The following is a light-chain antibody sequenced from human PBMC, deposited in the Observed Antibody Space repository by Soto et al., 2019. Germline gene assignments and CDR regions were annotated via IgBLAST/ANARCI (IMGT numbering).Light chain of an antibody. CDR1: SSDVGGYNY. CDR3: SSYTSSSTSRV. CDR2: DVS. Sequence: QSVLTQPASVSGSPGQSITISCTGTSSDVGGYNYVSWYQQHPGKAPKLMIYDVSNRPSGVSNRFSGSKSGNTASLTISGLKAEDEADYYCSSYTSSSTSRVFGGGTKVTVL. V-gene: IGLV2-14*01. J-gene: IGLJ2*01.